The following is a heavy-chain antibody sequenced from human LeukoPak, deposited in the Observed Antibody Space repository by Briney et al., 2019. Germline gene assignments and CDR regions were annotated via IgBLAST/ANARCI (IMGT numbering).Heavy chain of an antibody. CDR3: ARDGPWGSYGYHFDY. CDR2: MFTSGST. V-gene: IGHV4-4*07. CDR1: GGSISSYY. Sequence: PSETLSLTCTVSGGSISSYYWSWIRQPAGKGLEWIGRMFTSGSTHYNPSLKSRVTMSLDTSKNQFSLRLTSATAADTAVYYCARDGPWGSYGYHFDYWGQGTLVTVSS. D-gene: IGHD5-18*01. J-gene: IGHJ4*02.